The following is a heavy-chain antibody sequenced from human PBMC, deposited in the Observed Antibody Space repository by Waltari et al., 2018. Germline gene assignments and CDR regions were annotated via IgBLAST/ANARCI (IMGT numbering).Heavy chain of an antibody. CDR3: ARERAPPPYSSGWYWSWVFDY. CDR1: GGSISSYY. J-gene: IGHJ4*02. D-gene: IGHD6-19*01. Sequence: QVQLQESGPGLVKPSETLSLTCTVSGGSISSYYWSWIRQPPGKGLEWSGYIYYSGSTNYNTSLKSRVTISVDTSKNQFSLKRSSVTAADTAVYYCARERAPPPYSSGWYWSWVFDYWGQGTLVTVSS. V-gene: IGHV4-59*01. CDR2: IYYSGST.